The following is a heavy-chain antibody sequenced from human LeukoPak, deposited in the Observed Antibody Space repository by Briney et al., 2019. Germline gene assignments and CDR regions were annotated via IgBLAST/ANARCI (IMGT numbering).Heavy chain of an antibody. V-gene: IGHV3-48*01. CDR1: GFTFSSYS. J-gene: IGHJ4*02. CDR3: AKAFWDRDGYNLGGYFDY. Sequence: GGSLRLSCAASGFTFSSYSMNWVRQAPGKGLEWVSYISSSSSTIYYADSVKGRFTIPRDNSKNTLYLQMNSLRAEDTAVYYCAKAFWDRDGYNLGGYFDYWGQGTLVTVSS. D-gene: IGHD5-24*01. CDR2: ISSSSSTI.